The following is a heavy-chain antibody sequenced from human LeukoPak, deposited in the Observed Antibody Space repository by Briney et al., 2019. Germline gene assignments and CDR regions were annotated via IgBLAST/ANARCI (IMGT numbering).Heavy chain of an antibody. CDR1: GVSVNSYY. CDR3: VRHGGSYSLDY. J-gene: IGHJ4*02. V-gene: IGHV4-59*08. D-gene: IGHD1-26*01. CDR2: IIDNGNT. Sequence: SETLSLTCAVSGVSVNSYYWSWIRQPPGKGLEWIGYIIDNGNTNYNPSLKSRLTMSLDTSRNQFSLKLSSVTAADTAIYYCVRHGGSYSLDYWGQGTLVTVSS.